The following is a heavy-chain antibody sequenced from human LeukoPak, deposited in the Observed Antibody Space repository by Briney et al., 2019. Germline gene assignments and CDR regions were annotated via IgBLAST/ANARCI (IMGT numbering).Heavy chain of an antibody. CDR1: GGYISSYY. CDR3: ARVSSNLEYFQH. V-gene: IGHV4-59*01. CDR2: IYYSGST. J-gene: IGHJ1*01. Sequence: SETLSLTCTVSGGYISSYYWSWIRQPPGKGLEWIGYIYYSGSTNYNPSLKSRVTISVDTSKNQFSLKLSSVTAADTAVYYCARVSSNLEYFQHWGQGTLVTVSS. D-gene: IGHD4-11*01.